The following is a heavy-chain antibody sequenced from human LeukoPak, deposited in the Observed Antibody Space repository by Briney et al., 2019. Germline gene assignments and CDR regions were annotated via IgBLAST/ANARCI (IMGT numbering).Heavy chain of an antibody. J-gene: IGHJ5*02. D-gene: IGHD2-2*01. V-gene: IGHV1-8*01. CDR1: GYTFTSYD. Sequence: ASVKVSCKASGYTFTSYDINWVRQATGQGLEWMGWMNPNSGNTGYAQKFQGRVTMTRNTSISTAYMELTTLRSEDTAVYYCAREYQLLGTVYNYFDPWGQGTLVTVSS. CDR3: AREYQLLGTVYNYFDP. CDR2: MNPNSGNT.